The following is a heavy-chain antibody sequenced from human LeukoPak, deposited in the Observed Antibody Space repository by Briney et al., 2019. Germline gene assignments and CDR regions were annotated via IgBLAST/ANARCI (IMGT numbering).Heavy chain of an antibody. Sequence: PGGSLRLSCAASGFTFSSYEMNWVRQAPGKGLEWVAFIRYDGSSKYYADSVKGRFTISRDNSKNTLYLQMNSLRAEDTAVYYCAKGLLWFGELYADHDAFDIWGHGTMVTVSS. J-gene: IGHJ3*02. CDR3: AKGLLWFGELYADHDAFDI. D-gene: IGHD3-10*01. CDR2: IRYDGSSK. CDR1: GFTFSSYE. V-gene: IGHV3-30*02.